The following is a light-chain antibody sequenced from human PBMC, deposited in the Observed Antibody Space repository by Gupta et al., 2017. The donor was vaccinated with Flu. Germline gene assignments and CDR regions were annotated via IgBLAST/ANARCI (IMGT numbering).Light chain of an antibody. CDR3: MQALRIPLT. Sequence: CRSSHSLLHDNVYSYYVYWHLQNRRHSPQLLNYLCPHRTSGVPNRFGSRGAGTYFTRKSSRVEAEDVVFYYCMQALRIPLTFGGGTKVELK. CDR2: LCP. V-gene: IGKV2-28*01. CDR1: HSLLHDNVYSY. J-gene: IGKJ4*01.